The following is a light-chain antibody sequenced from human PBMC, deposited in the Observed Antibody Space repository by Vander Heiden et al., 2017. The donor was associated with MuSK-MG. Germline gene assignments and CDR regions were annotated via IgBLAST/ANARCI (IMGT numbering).Light chain of an antibody. CDR3: QQFKSYGIT. V-gene: IGKV1-13*02. J-gene: IGKJ4*01. CDR1: PDVSRP. Sequence: AIHLTQSPCSLSAAVGDRSNLTCRAGPDVSRPLAWYQQRPGRAPDLLIYDASSLESGVPARFSGSGSGTHFTLIISSLQPEDSATYYCQQFKSYGITFGAGTKVEIK. CDR2: DAS.